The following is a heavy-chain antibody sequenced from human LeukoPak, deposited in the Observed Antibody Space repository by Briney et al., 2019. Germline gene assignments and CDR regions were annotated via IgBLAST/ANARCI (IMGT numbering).Heavy chain of an antibody. J-gene: IGHJ3*02. V-gene: IGHV1-24*01. CDR3: ATGYDIGDAFDI. CDR1: GYTLTELS. Sequence: GASVKVSCKVSGYTLTELSMRWGRQGPGKGLEWMGGFDPEDGETIYAQKFQWTVTLTEDPSTDTAYIELSSLRSEDTAVYYCATGYDIGDAFDIWAQGTMVPVSS. CDR2: FDPEDGET. D-gene: IGHD3-22*01.